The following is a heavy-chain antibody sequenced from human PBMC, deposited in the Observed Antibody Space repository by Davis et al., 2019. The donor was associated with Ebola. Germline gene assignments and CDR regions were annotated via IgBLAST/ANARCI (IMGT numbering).Heavy chain of an antibody. CDR3: ATEGGGDRGGGDWFDP. CDR1: GYTFIGHY. V-gene: IGHV1-2*02. J-gene: IGHJ5*02. Sequence: ASVKVSCKASGYTFIGHYIHWVRQAPGQGLEWMGWINPNLGGTNYARKFQGRVTMTRDRSINTAYMELNSLRSDDTAVYYCATEGGGDRGGGDWFDPWGQGTLVTVSS. D-gene: IGHD2-21*01. CDR2: INPNLGGT.